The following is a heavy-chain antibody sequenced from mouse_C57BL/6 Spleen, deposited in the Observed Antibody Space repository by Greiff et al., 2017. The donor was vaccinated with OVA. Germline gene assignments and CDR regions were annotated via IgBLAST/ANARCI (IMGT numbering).Heavy chain of an antibody. Sequence: QVQLQQSGPELVKPGASVKISCKASGYAFSSSWMNWVKQRPGKGLEWIGRIYPGDGDTNYNGKFKGKATLTADKSSSTAYMQLSSLTSEDSAVYFCAREYYGSSYEYYFDYWGQGTTLTVSS. CDR2: IYPGDGDT. CDR3: AREYYGSSYEYYFDY. D-gene: IGHD1-1*01. V-gene: IGHV1-82*01. J-gene: IGHJ2*01. CDR1: GYAFSSSW.